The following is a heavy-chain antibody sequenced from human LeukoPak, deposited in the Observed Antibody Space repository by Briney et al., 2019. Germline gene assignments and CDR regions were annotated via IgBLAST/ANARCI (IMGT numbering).Heavy chain of an antibody. CDR2: IKSKTDGGTR. Sequence: GGPLRLSCAVSGFTFSNAWMTWVRQAPGKGLEWVGRIKSKTDGGTRDCAAPVKGRFTISGDDSKNTLYLQMNSLKTEDTAVYYCTTTYGRNYDSSGYYLWGQGTLVTVSS. CDR3: TTTYGRNYDSSGYYL. D-gene: IGHD3-22*01. J-gene: IGHJ5*02. V-gene: IGHV3-15*01. CDR1: GFTFSNAW.